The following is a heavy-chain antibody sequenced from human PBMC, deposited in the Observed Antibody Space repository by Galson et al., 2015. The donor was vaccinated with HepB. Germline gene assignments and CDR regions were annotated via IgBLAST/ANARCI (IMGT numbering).Heavy chain of an antibody. D-gene: IGHD6-19*01. V-gene: IGHV1-69*13. CDR3: ASLYGLAVAGSPNPFDI. Sequence: SVKVSCKASGGTFSSYAISWVRQAPGQGLEWMGGIIPIFGTANYAQKFQGRVTITADESTSTAYMELSSLRSEDTAVYYCASLYGLAVAGSPNPFDIWGQGTMVTVSS. CDR2: IIPIFGTA. J-gene: IGHJ3*02. CDR1: GGTFSSYA.